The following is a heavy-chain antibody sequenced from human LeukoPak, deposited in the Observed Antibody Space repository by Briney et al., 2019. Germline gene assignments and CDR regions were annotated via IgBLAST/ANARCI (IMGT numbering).Heavy chain of an antibody. Sequence: SETLSLTCTVSGGSVSSGTYYWSWIRQPPGKGLEWIGYIYFSGSTNYNPSLKSRVTISVDTSNNQFSLSLSSVTAADTAVFYCATCSGGSCYLGHAFDIWGQGTMVTVSS. V-gene: IGHV4-61*01. D-gene: IGHD2-15*01. CDR1: GGSVSSGTYY. CDR3: ATCSGGSCYLGHAFDI. CDR2: IYFSGST. J-gene: IGHJ3*02.